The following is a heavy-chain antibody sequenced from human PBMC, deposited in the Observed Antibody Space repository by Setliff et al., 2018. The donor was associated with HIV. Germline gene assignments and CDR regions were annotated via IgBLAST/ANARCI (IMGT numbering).Heavy chain of an antibody. CDR1: GYDFIDYN. J-gene: IGHJ5*02. CDR2: ISAYSGDI. CDR3: ARGSEDNVWFDP. D-gene: IGHD3-10*01. Sequence: ASVKVSCKASGYDFIDYNFIWVRQAPGQGLEWMGWISAYSGDINYSQKFQGRVTMTKDTSTSTAYMELRSLRSDDTAIYYCARGSEDNVWFDPWGQGTLVTVSS. V-gene: IGHV1-18*04.